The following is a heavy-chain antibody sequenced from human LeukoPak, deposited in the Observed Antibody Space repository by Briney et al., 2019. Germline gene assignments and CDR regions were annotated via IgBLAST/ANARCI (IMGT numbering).Heavy chain of an antibody. CDR2: ISGSSRST. D-gene: IGHD4-11*01. V-gene: IGHV3-23*01. J-gene: IGHJ4*02. CDR1: GFTFHNNG. Sequence: GGSLRLSCAASGFTFHNNGMSWVRQAPGKGLEWVSAISGSSRSTYHAESVKGRFTISRDNAKNSLYLQMNSLRAEDTAVYYCARDDTVTSHFDYWGQGTLVTVSS. CDR3: ARDDTVTSHFDY.